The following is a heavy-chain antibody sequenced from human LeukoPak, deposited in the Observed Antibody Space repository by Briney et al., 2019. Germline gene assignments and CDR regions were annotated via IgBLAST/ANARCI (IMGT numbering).Heavy chain of an antibody. J-gene: IGHJ4*02. V-gene: IGHV3-30*03. D-gene: IGHD1-26*01. CDR2: ISYDGSNK. Sequence: GGSLRLSCAASGFTFSSYGMHWVRQAPGKGLEWVAVISYDGSNKYYADSVKGRFTISRDNSKNTLYLQMNSLRSDDTAVYYCARWGGSYLTYYFDYWGQGTLVTVSS. CDR1: GFTFSSYG. CDR3: ARWGGSYLTYYFDY.